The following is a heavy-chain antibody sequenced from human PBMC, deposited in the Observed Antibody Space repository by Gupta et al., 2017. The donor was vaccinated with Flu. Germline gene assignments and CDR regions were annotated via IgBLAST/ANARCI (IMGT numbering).Heavy chain of an antibody. CDR1: GFTFSSYA. D-gene: IGHD6-19*01. Sequence: EVQLLESGGGLVQPGGSLRLSCAASGFTFSSYAMSWVRQTPGKGLEWVSAIIGSGGSTYYADSVKGRFTISRDNSKNTLYLQMNSLRAEDTAVYYCAKGGRYSSGWYRDNWFDPWGQGTLVTVSS. CDR2: IIGSGGST. J-gene: IGHJ5*02. CDR3: AKGGRYSSGWYRDNWFDP. V-gene: IGHV3-23*01.